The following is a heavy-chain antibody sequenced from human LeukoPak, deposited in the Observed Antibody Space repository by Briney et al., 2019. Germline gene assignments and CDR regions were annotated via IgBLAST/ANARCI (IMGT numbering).Heavy chain of an antibody. CDR1: GYSISSGYY. J-gene: IGHJ6*03. Sequence: KSSETLSLTCTVSGYSISSGYYWCWIRQPPGKGLEWIGSIYHSGSTYYNPSLKSRVTISVDTSKNQFSLKLSSVTAADTAVYYCARVAQEGYYYMDVWGKGTTVTVSS. V-gene: IGHV4-38-2*02. CDR2: IYHSGST. CDR3: ARVAQEGYYYMDV.